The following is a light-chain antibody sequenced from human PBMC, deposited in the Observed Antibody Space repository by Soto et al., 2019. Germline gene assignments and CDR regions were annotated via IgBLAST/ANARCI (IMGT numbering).Light chain of an antibody. CDR2: GAS. Sequence: EIVLTQSPGTLSLSPGERATLSCRASQNILSNLAWYQQKPGQAPRLLIYGASTRATGVPDRFSGTGSGTEFTLTISSLKSEDYAVYYCQQYKSWPPITFGQGTRLEIK. J-gene: IGKJ5*01. CDR1: QNILSN. CDR3: QQYKSWPPIT. V-gene: IGKV3-15*01.